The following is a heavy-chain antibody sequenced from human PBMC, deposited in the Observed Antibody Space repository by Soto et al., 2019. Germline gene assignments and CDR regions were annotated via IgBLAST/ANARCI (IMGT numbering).Heavy chain of an antibody. Sequence: EVQLLESGGGLVQPGGSLRLSCAASGFTFSSYAMSWVRQAPGKGLEWVSAISGSGGSTYYADSVKGRFTISRDNSKNSLYLQMNSLIAEETAVYYCATNHQQQLVLGDYYYYGMDVWGQGTTVTVSS. CDR2: ISGSGGST. CDR1: GFTFSSYA. CDR3: ATNHQQQLVLGDYYYYGMDV. D-gene: IGHD6-13*01. V-gene: IGHV3-23*01. J-gene: IGHJ6*02.